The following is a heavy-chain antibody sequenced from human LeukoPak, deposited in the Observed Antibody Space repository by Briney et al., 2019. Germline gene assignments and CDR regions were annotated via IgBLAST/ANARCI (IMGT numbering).Heavy chain of an antibody. Sequence: GGSLRLSCAASGFTLSSYGMHWVRQAPGKGLEWVAVISYDGSNKYYADSVKGRFTISRDNSKNTLYLQMNSLRAEDTAVYYCAKGYVLLWFGEAWGQGTPVTASS. V-gene: IGHV3-30*18. D-gene: IGHD3-10*01. CDR1: GFTLSSYG. J-gene: IGHJ5*02. CDR2: ISYDGSNK. CDR3: AKGYVLLWFGEA.